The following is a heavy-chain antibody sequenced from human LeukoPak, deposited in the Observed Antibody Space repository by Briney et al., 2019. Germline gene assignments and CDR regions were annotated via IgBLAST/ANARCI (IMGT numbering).Heavy chain of an antibody. V-gene: IGHV1-8*01. J-gene: IGHJ6*03. CDR1: GYTFTSYD. CDR2: MNPNSGNA. CDR3: ARGHRRRGPGIAVAGTNYYYYYMDV. D-gene: IGHD6-19*01. Sequence: ASVKVSCKASGYTFTSYDINWVRQATGQGLEWMGWMNPNSGNAGYAQKFQGRVTMTRNTSISTAYMELSSLRSEDTAVYYCARGHRRRGPGIAVAGTNYYYYYMDVWGKGTTVTVSS.